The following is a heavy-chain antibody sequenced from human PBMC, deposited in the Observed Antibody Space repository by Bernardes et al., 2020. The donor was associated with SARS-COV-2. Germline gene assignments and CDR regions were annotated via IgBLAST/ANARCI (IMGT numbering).Heavy chain of an antibody. Sequence: GGSLSLPGAASGFTVSSYGMHWVRQAPGKGLEWVAVIWYDGINKYYADSVKGRFTISRDNSKNTLYLQMNSLRAEDTAVYYCASGREWELLSWGQGTLVTVSS. V-gene: IGHV3-33*01. J-gene: IGHJ4*02. CDR3: ASGREWELLS. CDR1: GFTVSSYG. CDR2: IWYDGINK. D-gene: IGHD1-26*01.